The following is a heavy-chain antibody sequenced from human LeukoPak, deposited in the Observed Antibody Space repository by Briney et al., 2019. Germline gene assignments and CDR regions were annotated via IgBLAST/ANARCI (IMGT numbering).Heavy chain of an antibody. CDR2: IRSKVNNYAT. D-gene: IGHD4-17*01. Sequence: QPGGSLRLSCAASGFTFSNAWMSWVRQAPGKGLEWVGRIRSKVNNYATEYAASVRGRFTISRDDSKNTAYLQMNSLKIEDTAVYYCARPYADLGGDFDHWGQGTLVTVSS. J-gene: IGHJ4*02. CDR3: ARPYADLGGDFDH. V-gene: IGHV3-73*01. CDR1: GFTFSNAW.